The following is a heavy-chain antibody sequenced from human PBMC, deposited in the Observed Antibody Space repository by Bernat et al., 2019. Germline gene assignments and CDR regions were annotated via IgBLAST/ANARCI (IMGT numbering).Heavy chain of an antibody. D-gene: IGHD6-13*01. CDR1: GGSISSSSYY. CDR2: IYYSGNT. J-gene: IGHJ4*02. Sequence: QLQLQESGPGLVKPSETLSLTCTVSGGSISSSSYYWGWIRQPPGKGLEWIGSIYYSGNTYYNASLKSRFTISVDTSKNQFSLKVNSVTAADTAVYYCARRRSSSWYSPFEYWGQGTLVTVSS. CDR3: ARRRSSSWYSPFEY. V-gene: IGHV4-39*01.